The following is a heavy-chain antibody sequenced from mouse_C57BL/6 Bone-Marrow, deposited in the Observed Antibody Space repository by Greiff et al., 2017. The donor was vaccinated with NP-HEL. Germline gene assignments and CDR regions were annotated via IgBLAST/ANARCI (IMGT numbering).Heavy chain of an antibody. V-gene: IGHV1-52*01. Sequence: QVQLQQPGAELVRPGSSVKLSCKASGYTFTSYWMHWVKQRPIKGLEWIGNIDPSDSETHYNQKFKEKATLTVDKSSSTAYMQLSRLSSDDSAVYYCARWDDYDHYFDYWGQGTTLTVSS. CDR1: GYTFTSYW. CDR2: IDPSDSET. D-gene: IGHD2-4*01. J-gene: IGHJ2*01. CDR3: ARWDDYDHYFDY.